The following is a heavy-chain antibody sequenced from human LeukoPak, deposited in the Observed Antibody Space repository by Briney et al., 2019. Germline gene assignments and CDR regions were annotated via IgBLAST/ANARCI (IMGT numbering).Heavy chain of an antibody. CDR3: AKDLGTYSSGWLVY. V-gene: IGHV3-23*01. J-gene: IGHJ4*02. Sequence: PGGSLRLSCAASGFTFSSYAMSWVRQAPGKGLEWVSAISGSGGSTYYADSVKGRFTISRDNSKNTLYLQMNSLRAEDTAVYHYAKDLGTYSSGWLVYWGQGTLVTVSS. D-gene: IGHD6-19*01. CDR1: GFTFSSYA. CDR2: ISGSGGST.